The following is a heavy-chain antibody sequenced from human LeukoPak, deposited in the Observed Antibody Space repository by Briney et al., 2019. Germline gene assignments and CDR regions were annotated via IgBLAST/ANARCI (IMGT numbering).Heavy chain of an antibody. V-gene: IGHV3-43*01. J-gene: IGHJ3*01. CDR2: ISWDGTST. D-gene: IGHD5-18*01. Sequence: GRSLRLSCEAAEFPFDDYPLHWVRQAPGKGLEWVSLISWDGTSTYYGDSVKGRFTISRDNNKYSLYLQMNNLRPDDTALYYCAKGPDSSLVGAFDLWGQGTMVTVSS. CDR3: AKGPDSSLVGAFDL. CDR1: EFPFDDYP.